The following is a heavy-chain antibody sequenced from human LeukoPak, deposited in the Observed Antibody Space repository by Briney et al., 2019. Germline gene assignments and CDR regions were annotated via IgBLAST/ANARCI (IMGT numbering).Heavy chain of an antibody. CDR3: ATARKFYDSSGYIAY. V-gene: IGHV4-39*07. D-gene: IGHD3-22*01. Sequence: SETLSLTCTVSGGSISNSNYYWGWIRQPPGRGLEWIGNIYYSGSTYYSPSLKSRVTISVDTSKNQFSLKVSSATAADTAVYYCATARKFYDSSGYIAYWGQGTLVTVSS. CDR1: GGSISNSNYY. J-gene: IGHJ4*02. CDR2: IYYSGST.